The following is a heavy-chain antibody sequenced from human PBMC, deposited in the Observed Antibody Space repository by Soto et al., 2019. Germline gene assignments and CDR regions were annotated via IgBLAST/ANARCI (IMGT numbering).Heavy chain of an antibody. Sequence: QVQLQESGPGLVKPSETLSLTCTVSGGSIGSYYWNWIRQPPGKGLEWIGYFYYSGSTNYNPSLKSRVTISVDTSKNQFSLTLSSVTAADTAVYYCARDGGFYYGMDVWGQGTTVTVSS. CDR1: GGSIGSYY. CDR2: FYYSGST. J-gene: IGHJ6*02. D-gene: IGHD3-3*01. CDR3: ARDGGFYYGMDV. V-gene: IGHV4-59*01.